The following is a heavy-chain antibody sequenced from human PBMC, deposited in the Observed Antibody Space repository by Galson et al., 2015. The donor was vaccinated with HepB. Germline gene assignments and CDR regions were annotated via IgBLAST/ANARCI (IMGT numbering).Heavy chain of an antibody. D-gene: IGHD6-6*01. J-gene: IGHJ4*02. CDR3: AKSHDRDQLVGRLNDY. V-gene: IGHV3-23*01. CDR1: GFIFSSYP. Sequence: SLRLSCAASGFIFSSYPMSWVRQAPGKGLEWVSSIGSTGTTTYYAASVKGRFAVSRDNANSQNMMYLQMNSLRAEDRAVYYCAKSHDRDQLVGRLNDYWGQGTLVTVSS. CDR2: IGSTGTTT.